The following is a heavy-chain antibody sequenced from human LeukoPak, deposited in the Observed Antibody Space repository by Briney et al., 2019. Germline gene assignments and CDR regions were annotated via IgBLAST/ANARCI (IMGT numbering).Heavy chain of an antibody. CDR3: ARDPYCSSTSCHGGSWFDP. Sequence: SETLSLTCTVSGGSISSYYWSWIRQPAGKGLEWIGRIYTSGSTNYNPSLKSRVTMSVDTSKNQFSLKLSSVTAADTAVYYCARDPYCSSTSCHGGSWFDPWGQGTLVTVSS. CDR1: GGSISSYY. D-gene: IGHD2-2*01. CDR2: IYTSGST. V-gene: IGHV4-4*07. J-gene: IGHJ5*02.